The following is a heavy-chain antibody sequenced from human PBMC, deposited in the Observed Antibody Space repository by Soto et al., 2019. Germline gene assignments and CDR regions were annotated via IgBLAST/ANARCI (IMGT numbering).Heavy chain of an antibody. J-gene: IGHJ3*02. CDR2: IIPILGIA. CDR3: ARDVGYDSSVSGVEDAFDI. V-gene: IGHV1-69*08. Sequence: QVQLVQSGAEVKKPGSSVKVSCKASGGTFSSYTISWVRQAPGQGLEWMGRIIPILGIANYAQKFQGRVTITADKSTSTAYMELSSLRSEDTAVYYCARDVGYDSSVSGVEDAFDIWGQGTMVTVSS. D-gene: IGHD3-22*01. CDR1: GGTFSSYT.